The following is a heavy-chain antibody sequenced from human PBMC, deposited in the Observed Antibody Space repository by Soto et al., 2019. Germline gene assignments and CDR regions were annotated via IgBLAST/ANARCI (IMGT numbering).Heavy chain of an antibody. CDR3: SKRSLRRLRFLETH. D-gene: IGHD3-3*01. J-gene: IGHJ4*02. CDR2: IYQSGAT. V-gene: IGHV4-4*02. CDR1: GDSFTNTHW. Sequence: HVQLQESGPGLLKPSATLSLTCTVSGDSFTNTHWWSWVRQSPGQGLEWIGEIYQSGATNYNPSLKSRVTMALDKGKNAFSLKLNSVTAADTAVYYCSKRSLRRLRFLETHWGQGTLVNVSS.